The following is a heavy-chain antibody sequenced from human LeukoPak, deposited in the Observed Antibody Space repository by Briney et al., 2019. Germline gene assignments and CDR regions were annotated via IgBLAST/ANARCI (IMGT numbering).Heavy chain of an antibody. J-gene: IGHJ4*02. CDR1: GFTFSNYW. Sequence: GGSLRLSCAASGFTFSNYWMSWVRQAPGKGLEWVANIKQDGSEKYYVDSVKGRFTISRDNAKNSLYLQMNSLRAEDTAVYYCARVLGGYSYGFDYWGQGTLVTVSS. CDR2: IKQDGSEK. D-gene: IGHD5-18*01. CDR3: ARVLGGYSYGFDY. V-gene: IGHV3-7*03.